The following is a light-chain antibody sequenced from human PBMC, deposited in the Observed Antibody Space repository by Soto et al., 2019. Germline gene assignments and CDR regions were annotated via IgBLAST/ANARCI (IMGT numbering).Light chain of an antibody. Sequence: IQLTQSPSSLSASVGDRVTITCRASEGIVNYLAWYQQQPGKAPKLLIYGASTLQGGVPSRFTGSGSGTDFTLTISSLQPEDFATYHCLQLFRYPLAFGQGTRLEMK. CDR2: GAS. CDR1: EGIVNY. V-gene: IGKV1-9*01. CDR3: LQLFRYPLA. J-gene: IGKJ5*01.